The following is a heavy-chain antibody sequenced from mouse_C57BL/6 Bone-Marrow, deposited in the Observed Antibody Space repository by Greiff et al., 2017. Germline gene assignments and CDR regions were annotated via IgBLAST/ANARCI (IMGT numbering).Heavy chain of an antibody. CDR2: IWTGGGT. V-gene: IGHV2-9-1*01. CDR1: GFSLTSYA. Sequence: QVQLQQSGPGLVEPSQSLSITCTVSGFSLTSYAVSWVRQPPGKGLEWLGVIWTGGGTNYNSALKSRLSISKDNSKSQVFLKMNSQQTDYTARYYCASPISYYGRSYAMDYWCQGTSATVS. J-gene: IGHJ4*01. CDR3: ASPISYYGRSYAMDY. D-gene: IGHD1-1*01.